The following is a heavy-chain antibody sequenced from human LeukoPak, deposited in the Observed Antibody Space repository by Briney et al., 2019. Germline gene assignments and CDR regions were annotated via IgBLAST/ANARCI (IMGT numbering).Heavy chain of an antibody. J-gene: IGHJ6*03. CDR1: GGSISSYY. V-gene: IGHV4-59*01. D-gene: IGHD3-10*01. CDR2: IYYSGST. Sequence: SETLSLTCTVSGGSISSYYWSWIRQPPGKGLEWIGYIYYSGSTNYNPSLKSRVTISVDTSKNQFSLKLSSVTAADTAVYYCARARLGSGERYDYYYYMDVWGKGTTVTISS. CDR3: ARARLGSGERYDYYYYMDV.